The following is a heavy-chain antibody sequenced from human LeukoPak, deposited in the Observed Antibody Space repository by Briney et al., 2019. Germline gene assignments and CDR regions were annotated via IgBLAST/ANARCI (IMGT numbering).Heavy chain of an antibody. CDR1: GFTFSSYG. CDR2: INWNGGST. J-gene: IGHJ6*03. V-gene: IGHV3-20*04. D-gene: IGHD5-18*01. CDR3: ARDMLTAMAPYYYYYMDV. Sequence: PGGSLRLSCAASGFTFSSYGMSWVRQAPGKGLEWVSGINWNGGSTGYADSVKGRFTISRDNAKNSLYLQMNSLRAEDTALYYCARDMLTAMAPYYYYYMDVWGKGTTVTVSS.